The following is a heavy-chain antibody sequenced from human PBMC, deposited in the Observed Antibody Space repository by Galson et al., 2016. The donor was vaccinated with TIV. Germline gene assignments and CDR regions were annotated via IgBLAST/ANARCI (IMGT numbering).Heavy chain of an antibody. CDR3: ARDRYYDASGYYYYYYGMDV. Sequence: SLRLSCAASGITVSINYMTWVRQAPGKGLEWVSTIYSGGSAFYADSVKGRFTISRDSSKNTLYLQMNSVRTEDTAMYYCARDRYYDASGYYYYYYGMDVWGQGTTVTVSS. V-gene: IGHV3-66*02. CDR1: GITVSINY. D-gene: IGHD3-22*01. CDR2: IYSGGSA. J-gene: IGHJ6*02.